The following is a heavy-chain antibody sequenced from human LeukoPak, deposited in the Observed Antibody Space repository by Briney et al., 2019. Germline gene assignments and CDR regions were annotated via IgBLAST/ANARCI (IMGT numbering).Heavy chain of an antibody. D-gene: IGHD3-10*01. CDR1: GFTFSTYG. Sequence: PGGSLRLSCVASGFTFSTYGMSWVRQAPGKGPEWVAAVSSTGSGTYYPDSLKGRFIISRDNSQNTVFLQMNSLRPEDTAFYFCAKDGPLLWFGPTDAWGQGILVTVSS. CDR2: VSSTGSGT. V-gene: IGHV3-23*01. CDR3: AKDGPLLWFGPTDA. J-gene: IGHJ5*02.